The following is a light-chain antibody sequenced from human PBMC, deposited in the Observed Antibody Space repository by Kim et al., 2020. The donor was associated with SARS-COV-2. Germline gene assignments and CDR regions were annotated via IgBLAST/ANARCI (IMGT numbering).Light chain of an antibody. J-gene: IGKJ1*01. CDR2: GAS. CDR3: QQSYSTPFT. V-gene: IGKV1-39*01. CDR1: QSISSY. Sequence: DIQMTQSPSSLSASVGDRVTITCRASQSISSYLNWYQEKPGKAPKLLIYGASSLQSGVPSRFSGSGSGTDFTLTISSLQPEDFATYYYQQSYSTPFTFGQGTKVDIK.